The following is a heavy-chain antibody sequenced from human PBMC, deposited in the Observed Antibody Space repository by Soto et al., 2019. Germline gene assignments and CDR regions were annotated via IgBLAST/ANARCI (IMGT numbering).Heavy chain of an antibody. D-gene: IGHD3-3*01. Sequence: QVRLVESGGGVVQPGRSLRLSCAASGFTISSYGMHRVRQAPGKGLEWVGVIWYDGGVKYYADSVKCRFTISRDNSKNTLHLQMNSLRAEDTAVYYCARLSAFLDYWGQGTLVTVSS. J-gene: IGHJ4*02. CDR3: ARLSAFLDY. V-gene: IGHV3-33*01. CDR1: GFTISSYG. CDR2: IWYDGGVK.